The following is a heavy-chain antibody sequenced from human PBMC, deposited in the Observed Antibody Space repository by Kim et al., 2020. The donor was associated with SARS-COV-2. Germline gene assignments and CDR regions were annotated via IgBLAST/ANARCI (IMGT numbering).Heavy chain of an antibody. J-gene: IGHJ6*02. Sequence: ASVKVSCKASGYTFTSYAMNWVRQAPGQGLEWMGWINTNTGNPTYAQGFTGRFVFSLDTSVSTAYLQISSLKAEDTAVYYCAREPQLLWFTDYYYGMDVWGQGTTVTVSS. D-gene: IGHD3-10*01. CDR1: GYTFTSYA. CDR2: INTNTGNP. CDR3: AREPQLLWFTDYYYGMDV. V-gene: IGHV7-4-1*02.